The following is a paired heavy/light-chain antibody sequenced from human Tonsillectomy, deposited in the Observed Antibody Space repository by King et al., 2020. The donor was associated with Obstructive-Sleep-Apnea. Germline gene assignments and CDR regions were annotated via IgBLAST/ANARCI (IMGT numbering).Light chain of an antibody. Sequence: AIRMTQSPSSLSASVGDRVTITCRASQGISDELGWYQQKPGKAPKLLIYAASSLQSGVPSRFSGSGSGTDFTLTISSLQPEDFATYYCLQDYNYPWTFGQGTKVEIK. CDR3: LQDYNYPWT. CDR1: QGISDE. CDR2: AAS. J-gene: IGKJ1*01. V-gene: IGKV1-6*01.
Heavy chain of an antibody. V-gene: IGHV3-30-3*01. D-gene: IGHD1-26*01. J-gene: IGHJ4*02. CDR3: ARDSGPLDYFDY. CDR1: GFTFSSYA. Sequence: QVQLVESGGGVVQPGRSLRLSCAASGFTFSSYAMHWVRQAPGKGLEWVAVISNDGSDKYYAASVKGRFTISRDNSKNTLYLQMNSLRAEDTAVFYCARDSGPLDYFDYWGQGTLVTVSS. CDR2: ISNDGSDK.